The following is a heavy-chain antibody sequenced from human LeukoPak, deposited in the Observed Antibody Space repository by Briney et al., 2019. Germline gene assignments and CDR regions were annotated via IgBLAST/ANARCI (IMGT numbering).Heavy chain of an antibody. Sequence: GGSLRLSCAASGFTASSNYMSWVRQAPGKGLEWVSVIYSGGSTYYADSVKGRFTISRHNSKNTLYLQMNSLRAEDTAVYYCARLAWYSSGTYYFDYWGQGTLVTVSS. J-gene: IGHJ4*02. CDR2: IYSGGST. CDR3: ARLAWYSSGTYYFDY. V-gene: IGHV3-53*04. D-gene: IGHD3-22*01. CDR1: GFTASSNY.